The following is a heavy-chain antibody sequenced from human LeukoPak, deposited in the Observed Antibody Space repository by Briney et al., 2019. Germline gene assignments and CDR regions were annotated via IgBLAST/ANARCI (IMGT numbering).Heavy chain of an antibody. J-gene: IGHJ3*02. CDR1: GFTFSSYA. CDR3: AKVANYYDSSGYYTGAFDI. Sequence: GGSLRLSCAASGFTFSSYAMSWVRQAPGKGLEWVSAISGSGGSTYYADSVKGRFTISRDNSKNTLYLQMNSLRAEDTAVYYCAKVANYYDSSGYYTGAFDIWGQGTMVTVSS. CDR2: ISGSGGST. V-gene: IGHV3-23*01. D-gene: IGHD3-22*01.